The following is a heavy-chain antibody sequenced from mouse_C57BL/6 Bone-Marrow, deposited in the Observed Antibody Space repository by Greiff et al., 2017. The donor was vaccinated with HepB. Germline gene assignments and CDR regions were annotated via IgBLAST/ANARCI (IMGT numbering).Heavy chain of an antibody. V-gene: IGHV2-2*01. CDR1: GFSLTSYG. Sequence: QVQLKQSGPGLVQPSQSLSITCTVSGFSLTSYGVHWVRQSPGKGLEWLGVIWSGGSTDYNAAFISRLSISKDNSKSQVFFKMNSLQADDTAIYYCARNWSYFDVWGTGTTVTVSS. J-gene: IGHJ1*03. CDR2: IWSGGST. CDR3: ARNWSYFDV.